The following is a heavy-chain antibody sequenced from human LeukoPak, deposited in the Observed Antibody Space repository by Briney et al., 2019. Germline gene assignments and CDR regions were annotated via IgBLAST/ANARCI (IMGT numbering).Heavy chain of an antibody. CDR2: IWYDGSNK. V-gene: IGHV3-33*06. Sequence: SGRSLRLSCAASGFTFSSYGMHWVRQAPGKGLEWVAVIWYDGSNKYYADSVKGRFTISRDNSKNTLYLQMNSLRAEDTAVYYCAKEWEHIVVVPAAILDYWGQGTLVTVSS. CDR3: AKEWEHIVVVPAAILDY. CDR1: GFTFSSYG. J-gene: IGHJ4*02. D-gene: IGHD2-2*01.